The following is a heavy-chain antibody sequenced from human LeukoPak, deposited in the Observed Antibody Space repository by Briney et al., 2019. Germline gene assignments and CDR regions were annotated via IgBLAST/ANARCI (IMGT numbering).Heavy chain of an antibody. CDR2: IKYDGSNK. V-gene: IGHV3-30-3*01. D-gene: IGHD3-22*01. CDR3: ARAPTYDSSGYYLDY. Sequence: PGVSLTLLCTASRFTLNSCAMLGLPRAPGRGREGVADIKYDGSNKYYADSVKGRFTISRDNSKNTLYLQMNSLRAEDTAVYYCARAPTYDSSGYYLDYWGQGTLVTVSS. CDR1: RFTLNSCA. J-gene: IGHJ4*02.